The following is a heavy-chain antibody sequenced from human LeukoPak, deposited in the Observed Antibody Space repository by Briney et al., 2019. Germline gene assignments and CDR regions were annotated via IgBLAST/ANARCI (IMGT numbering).Heavy chain of an antibody. Sequence: GGPLRLSCAASGFTFSTYWMSWVRQAPGKGLEWVANIKEDGSEKYYGDSVKGRFTISRDNAKNSLYLQMNSLRPEDTALYYCTKALRRRGAWASDYWGQGTLVTVSS. V-gene: IGHV3-7*03. J-gene: IGHJ4*02. CDR1: GFTFSTYW. CDR2: IKEDGSEK. CDR3: TKALRRRGAWASDY. D-gene: IGHD4-17*01.